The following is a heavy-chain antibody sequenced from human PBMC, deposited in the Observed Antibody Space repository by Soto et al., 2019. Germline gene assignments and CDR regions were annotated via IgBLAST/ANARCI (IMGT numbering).Heavy chain of an antibody. D-gene: IGHD2-15*01. Sequence: QVQLQQWGAGLLKPSETLSLTCAVYGGSFSGYYWSWIRQPPGKGLEWVGEINHSGSTNYNPSLKSRVTISVDTSKNQFSLKLSSVTAADTAVYYCASYSHCSGGSCYLSPWGQGTLVTFSS. CDR2: INHSGST. CDR1: GGSFSGYY. J-gene: IGHJ5*02. CDR3: ASYSHCSGGSCYLSP. V-gene: IGHV4-34*01.